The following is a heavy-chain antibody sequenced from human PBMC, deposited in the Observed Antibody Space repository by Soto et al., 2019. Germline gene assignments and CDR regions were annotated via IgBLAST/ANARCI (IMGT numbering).Heavy chain of an antibody. V-gene: IGHV1-2*04. Sequence: GASVKVSCKASGGTFSSYTISWVRQAPGQGLEWMGWINPNSGGTNYAQKFQGWVTMTRDTSISTAYMELSRLRSDDTAVYYCARDTGIVGATTHLDYWGQGTLVTVS. D-gene: IGHD1-26*01. CDR1: GGTFSSYT. CDR2: INPNSGGT. CDR3: ARDTGIVGATTHLDY. J-gene: IGHJ4*02.